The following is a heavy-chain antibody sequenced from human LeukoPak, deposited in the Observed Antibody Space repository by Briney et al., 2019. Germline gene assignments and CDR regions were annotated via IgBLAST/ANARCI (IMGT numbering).Heavy chain of an antibody. J-gene: IGHJ4*02. CDR3: ARLTGTTGFDY. CDR2: IKQDGSDK. D-gene: IGHD1-1*01. CDR1: GFPFSSYW. Sequence: GGSLRLSCAASGFPFSSYWMSWVRQAPGKGLEWVANIKQDGSDKYYVDSVKGRFTISRDNAKNSLYLQLNSLRADDTAVYYCARLTGTTGFDYWGQGSLVTVSS. V-gene: IGHV3-7*01.